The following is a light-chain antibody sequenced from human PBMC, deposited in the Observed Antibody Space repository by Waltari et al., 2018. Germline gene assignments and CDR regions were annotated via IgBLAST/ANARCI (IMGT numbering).Light chain of an antibody. V-gene: IGKV4-1*01. J-gene: IGKJ1*01. CDR3: QQFQSHLRT. Sequence: DIVMTQSPESLAVSLGERATITCQSSQSVLHSSKDKNYFALYQKKPGQPPKLPMYCASTRKAGVPYRFSGSGSGTDFTRTISSLQAEDVAVYYCQQFQSHLRTFGQGTKVEIK. CDR2: CAS. CDR1: QSVLHSSKDKNY.